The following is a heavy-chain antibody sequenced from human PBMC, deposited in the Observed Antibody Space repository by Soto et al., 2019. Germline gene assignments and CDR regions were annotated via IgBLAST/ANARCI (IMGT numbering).Heavy chain of an antibody. J-gene: IGHJ5*02. CDR1: GASISGFY. CDR2: IYATGTT. CDR3: VRDGTKHLRDWFDP. Sequence: SETLSLTCTVSGASISGFYWSWIRKSAGKGLEWIGRIYATGTTDYNPSLKSRVMMSVDTSKKQFSLELRSVTAADTAVYYCVRDGTKHLRDWFDPSGQGISVTVSS. V-gene: IGHV4-4*07. D-gene: IGHD1-1*01.